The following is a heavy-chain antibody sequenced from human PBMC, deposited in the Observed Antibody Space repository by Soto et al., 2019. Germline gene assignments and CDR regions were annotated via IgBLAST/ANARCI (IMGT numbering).Heavy chain of an antibody. CDR2: ISATGGST. V-gene: IGHV3-23*01. CDR1: GFTFNNYA. J-gene: IGHJ4*02. Sequence: EVQVLDSGGGLVQPGGSLRLSCAASGFTFNNYAMNWVRQAPGKGLEWVATISATGGSTYYADSVKGRFTISRDNSKNTLYLQMNGLRVEDTAVYYCAKDRIAGNFDSWGQGTQVTVSS. CDR3: AKDRIAGNFDS.